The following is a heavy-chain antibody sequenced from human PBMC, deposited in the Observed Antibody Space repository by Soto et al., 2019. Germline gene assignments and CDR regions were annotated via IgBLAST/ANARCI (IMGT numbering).Heavy chain of an antibody. Sequence: SQTLSLTCAISGDSVSSNSDAWNWIRQSQSRGLNWLGRTYYRSKWYNDYAVSVKSRITINPDTSKNQFSLQLNSVTPEDTAVYYCARGVYLMLPAAISYYMDVWGKGTTVTVSS. CDR2: TYYRSKWYN. J-gene: IGHJ6*03. CDR1: GDSVSSNSDA. CDR3: ARGVYLMLPAAISYYMDV. D-gene: IGHD2-2*02. V-gene: IGHV6-1*01.